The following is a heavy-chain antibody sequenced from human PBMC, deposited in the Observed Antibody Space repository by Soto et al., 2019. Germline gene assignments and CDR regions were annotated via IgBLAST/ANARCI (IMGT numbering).Heavy chain of an antibody. Sequence: PGGSLRLSCAASGFTFSSYAMSWVRQAPGKGLEWVSAISGSGGSTYYADSVKGRFTISRDNSKNTLYLQMNSLRAEDTAVCYCAKEALYSSSSERRIDPWGQGTLVTVSS. CDR2: ISGSGGST. D-gene: IGHD6-6*01. V-gene: IGHV3-23*01. CDR1: GFTFSSYA. J-gene: IGHJ5*02. CDR3: AKEALYSSSSERRIDP.